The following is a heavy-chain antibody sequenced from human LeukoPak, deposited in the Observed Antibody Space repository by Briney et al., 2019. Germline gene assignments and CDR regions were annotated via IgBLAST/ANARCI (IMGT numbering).Heavy chain of an antibody. CDR1: GGSISSYY. CDR3: ARDSPYNWNDVNYFDY. CDR2: IYTSGST. V-gene: IGHV4-4*07. Sequence: SETLSVTCTVSGGSISSYYWSWIRQPAGKGLEWIGRIYTSGSTNYNPSLKSRVTMSVDTSKNQFSLKLSSVTAADTAVHYCARDSPYNWNDVNYFDYWGQGTLVTVSS. J-gene: IGHJ4*02. D-gene: IGHD1-20*01.